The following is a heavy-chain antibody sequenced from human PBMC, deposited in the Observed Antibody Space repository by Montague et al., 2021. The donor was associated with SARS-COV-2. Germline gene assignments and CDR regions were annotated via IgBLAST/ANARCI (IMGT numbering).Heavy chain of an antibody. V-gene: IGHV3-48*03. CDR2: ISSSGSTI. J-gene: IGHJ6*02. D-gene: IGHD3-10*01. Sequence: SLRLSCAASGFTFSSYEMNWVRQAPGKGLEWVSYISSSGSTIYYADSVKGRFTISRDNAKNSLYLQMNSLRAEDTAVYYCARDLGFRESLVAYYYYYGMDVWGQGTTVTVSS. CDR3: ARDLGFRESLVAYYYYYGMDV. CDR1: GFTFSSYE.